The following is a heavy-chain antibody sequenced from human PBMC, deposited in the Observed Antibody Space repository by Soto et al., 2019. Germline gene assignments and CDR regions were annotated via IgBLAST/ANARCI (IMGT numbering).Heavy chain of an antibody. CDR1: GGSISSGDYY. V-gene: IGHV4-30-4*01. CDR3: ARGVPYYDFWSGYSNLPPLNWSDP. J-gene: IGHJ5*02. D-gene: IGHD3-3*01. CDR2: IYYSGST. Sequence: PSETLSLTCTVSGGSISSGDYYWSWIRQPPGKGLEWIGYIYYSGSTYYNPSLKSRVTISVDTSKNQFSLKLSSVTAADTAVYYCARGVPYYDFWSGYSNLPPLNWSDPSGQETLVTLSS.